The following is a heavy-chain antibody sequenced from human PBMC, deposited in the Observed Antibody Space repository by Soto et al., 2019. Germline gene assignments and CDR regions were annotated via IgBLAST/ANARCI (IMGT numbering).Heavy chain of an antibody. CDR1: GFTFTSSA. CDR3: AAGYSSGWYVVAFDI. CDR2: IVVGSGNT. V-gene: IGHV1-58*01. Sequence: SVKVSCKASGFTFTSSAVQWVRQARGQRLEWIGWIVVGSGNTNYAQKFQERVTITRDMSTSTAYMELSSLRSEDTAVYYCAAGYSSGWYVVAFDIWGQGTMVTVSS. J-gene: IGHJ3*02. D-gene: IGHD6-19*01.